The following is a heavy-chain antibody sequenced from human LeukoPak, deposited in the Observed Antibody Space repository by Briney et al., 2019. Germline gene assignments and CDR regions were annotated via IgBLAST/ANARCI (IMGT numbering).Heavy chain of an antibody. CDR1: GGSISSGDYY. CDR3: ARAEYFDY. Sequence: SETLSLTCTVSGGSISSGDYYWSSIRQPPEKGLEWIGYIYYSESTYYNPSLKSRVTISVDTSKHQFSLKLSSVTAADTAVYYCARAEYFDYWGQGTLVTVSS. CDR2: IYYSEST. V-gene: IGHV4-30-4*01. J-gene: IGHJ4*02.